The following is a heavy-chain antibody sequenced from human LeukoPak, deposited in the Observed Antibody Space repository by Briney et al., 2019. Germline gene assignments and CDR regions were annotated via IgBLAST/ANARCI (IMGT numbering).Heavy chain of an antibody. Sequence: SETLSLTCTVSGGSISSYYWSWIRQPPGKGLEWIGYIYYSGSTNYNPSLKSRVTISVDTSKNQFSLKLSSVTAADTAVYYCARSGRFGNGHKLAFDIWGQGTMVTVSS. CDR3: ARSGRFGNGHKLAFDI. V-gene: IGHV4-59*01. CDR1: GGSISSYY. CDR2: IYYSGST. D-gene: IGHD2-15*01. J-gene: IGHJ3*02.